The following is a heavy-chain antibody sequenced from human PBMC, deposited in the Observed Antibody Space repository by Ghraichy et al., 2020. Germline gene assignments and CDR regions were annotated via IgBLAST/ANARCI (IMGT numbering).Heavy chain of an antibody. J-gene: IGHJ6*02. Sequence: SQTLSLTCTVSGGSISSYYWSWIRQPPGKGLEWIGYIYYSGSTNYNPSLKSRVTISVDTSKNQFSLKLSSVTAADTAVYYCARGLAVVPAAAHLGYYGMDVWGQGTTVTVSS. CDR3: ARGLAVVPAAAHLGYYGMDV. V-gene: IGHV4-59*01. CDR2: IYYSGST. D-gene: IGHD2-2*01. CDR1: GGSISSYY.